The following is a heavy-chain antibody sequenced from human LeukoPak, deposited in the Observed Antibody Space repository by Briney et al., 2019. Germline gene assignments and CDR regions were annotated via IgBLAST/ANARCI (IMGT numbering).Heavy chain of an antibody. V-gene: IGHV4-34*01. CDR3: ARHYGP. CDR2: INHHGST. J-gene: IGHJ5*02. CDR1: GGSFSGFY. D-gene: IGHD3-16*01. Sequence: SETLSLTCAVHGGSFSGFYWSWIRQPPGKGLEWIGEINHHGSTNYSPSLESRVTMSVDTSKNQFSLKLRSVTAADTAVYYCARHYGPWGQGTLVTVSS.